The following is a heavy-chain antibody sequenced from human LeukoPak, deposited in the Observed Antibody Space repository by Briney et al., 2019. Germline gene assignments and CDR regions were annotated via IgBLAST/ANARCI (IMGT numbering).Heavy chain of an antibody. CDR1: GFTFSDYN. CDR2: ISRSGSTK. CDR3: AKELIVSPPADY. J-gene: IGHJ4*02. V-gene: IGHV3-11*01. D-gene: IGHD5/OR15-5a*01. Sequence: GGSLRLSCAASGFTFSDYNMRWIRQAPGKGLEWVSSISRSGSTKYYADSVKGRFTISRDNSKNTLYLQMNSLRAEDTAVYYCAKELIVSPPADYWGQGTLVTVSS.